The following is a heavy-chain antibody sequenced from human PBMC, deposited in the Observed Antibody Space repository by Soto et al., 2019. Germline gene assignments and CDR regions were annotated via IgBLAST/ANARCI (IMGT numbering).Heavy chain of an antibody. D-gene: IGHD1-1*01. J-gene: IGHJ4*02. V-gene: IGHV4-59*01. CDR2: IYYSGST. CDR1: GDSISSYY. CDR3: ASGYNWNDFDY. Sequence: PSETLSLTCTVSGDSISSYYWSWIRQPPGKGLEWIGYIYYSGSTNYNPSLKSRVTISVDTSKNQFSLKLSSVTAADTAVYYCASGYNWNDFDYWGQGTLVTVSS.